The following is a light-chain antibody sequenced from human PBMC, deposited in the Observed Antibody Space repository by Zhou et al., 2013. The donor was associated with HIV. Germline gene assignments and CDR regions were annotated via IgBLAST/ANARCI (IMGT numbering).Light chain of an antibody. CDR1: QSISSSY. CDR3: QQYGSSRST. J-gene: IGKJ4*01. V-gene: IGKV3-20*01. Sequence: ETVLMQSPDTLSLSPGERATLSCRASQSISSSYLAWYQQIPGQAPRLLIYGASVRATGIPDRFSGTGSGTDFTLTISRLEPEDFAVYYCQQYGSSRSTFGGGTKVEIK. CDR2: GAS.